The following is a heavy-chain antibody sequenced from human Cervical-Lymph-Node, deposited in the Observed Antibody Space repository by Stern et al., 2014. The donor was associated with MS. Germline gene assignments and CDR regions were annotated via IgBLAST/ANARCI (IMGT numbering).Heavy chain of an antibody. Sequence: VQLVESGGGLVQPGGSLRLSCAASGLTFTNYWMHWVRQAPGKGLVWLSLINSDGSTPRYADSVKGRFTISRDNAKNTLFLQMNSLRAEDTAVYYCARNPDPHYYDSSGYYSPSYYYYMDVWGQGTTVTVSS. CDR1: GLTFTNYW. V-gene: IGHV3-74*01. CDR3: ARNPDPHYYDSSGYYSPSYYYYMDV. J-gene: IGHJ6*02. D-gene: IGHD3-22*01. CDR2: INSDGSTP.